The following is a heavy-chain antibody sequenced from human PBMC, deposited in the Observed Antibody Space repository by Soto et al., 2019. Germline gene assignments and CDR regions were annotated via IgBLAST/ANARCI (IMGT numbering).Heavy chain of an antibody. J-gene: IGHJ6*02. Sequence: QLQLQESGSGLVKPSQTLSLTCAVSGGPISSGGYSWSWIRQPPGKGLEWIGYIYHSGSTYYNPSLKSRVTISVDRSKNQFSLKLSSVTAADTAVHYCSSGWYIDAGYYYGMDVWGQGTTVTVSS. D-gene: IGHD6-19*01. CDR2: IYHSGST. V-gene: IGHV4-30-2*01. CDR3: SSGWYIDAGYYYGMDV. CDR1: GGPISSGGYS.